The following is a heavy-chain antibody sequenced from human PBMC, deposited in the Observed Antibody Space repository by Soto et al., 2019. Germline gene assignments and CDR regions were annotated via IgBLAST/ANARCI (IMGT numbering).Heavy chain of an antibody. Sequence: LSLTCAASGFTFSSYGMHWVRQAPGKGLEWVAVISYDGSNKYYADSVKGRFTISRDNSKNTLYLQMNSLRAEDTAVYYCAKTALDLGYYYYYYMDVWGKGTTVTVSS. CDR3: AKTALDLGYYYYYYMDV. V-gene: IGHV3-30*18. J-gene: IGHJ6*03. CDR1: GFTFSSYG. CDR2: ISYDGSNK. D-gene: IGHD7-27*01.